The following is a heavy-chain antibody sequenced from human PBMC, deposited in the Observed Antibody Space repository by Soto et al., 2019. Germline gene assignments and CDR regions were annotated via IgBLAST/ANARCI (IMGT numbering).Heavy chain of an antibody. Sequence: ASVKVSCKASGYTFTSYGISWVRQAPGQGLEWMGWISAYNGNTNYAQKLQGRVTMTRNTSISTAYMELSSLRSEDTAVYYCARDLYDSSVGTLISTADIWGQGTMVTVSS. CDR2: ISAYNGNT. V-gene: IGHV1-18*01. D-gene: IGHD3-22*01. J-gene: IGHJ3*02. CDR3: ARDLYDSSVGTLISTADI. CDR1: GYTFTSYG.